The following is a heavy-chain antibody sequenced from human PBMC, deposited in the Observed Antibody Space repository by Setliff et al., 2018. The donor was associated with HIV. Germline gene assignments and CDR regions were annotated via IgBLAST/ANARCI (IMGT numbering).Heavy chain of an antibody. D-gene: IGHD3-10*01. CDR3: AREGSGSCWVGYYYYYYYMDV. CDR1: GYTFTSYA. J-gene: IGHJ6*03. V-gene: IGHV7-4-1*02. Sequence: ASVKVSCKASGYTFTSYAMNWVRQAPGQGLEWMGWINTNTGNPTYAQGFTGRFVFSLDTSVSTAYLQISSLKAEDTAVYYCAREGSGSCWVGYYYYYYYMDVWGKGTTVTVSS. CDR2: INTNTGNP.